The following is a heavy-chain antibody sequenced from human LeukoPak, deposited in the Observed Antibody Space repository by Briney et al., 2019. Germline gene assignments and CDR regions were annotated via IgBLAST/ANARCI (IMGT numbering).Heavy chain of an antibody. D-gene: IGHD1-1*01. CDR3: KSGGAAPGSFDN. Sequence: GGSLRLSCAASGFTFSDYWMSWMRQAPGKGLEWVANIKYDGDEEYYVDSVKGRFTISRGNAKNSVYLQLNSLRVEDTAVYYCKSGGAAPGSFDNWGQGTLATVSP. CDR2: IKYDGDEE. CDR1: GFTFSDYW. V-gene: IGHV3-7*01. J-gene: IGHJ4*02.